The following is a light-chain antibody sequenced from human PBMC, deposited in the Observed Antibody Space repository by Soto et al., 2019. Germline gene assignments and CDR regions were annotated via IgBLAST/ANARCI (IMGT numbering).Light chain of an antibody. V-gene: IGKV3-15*01. Sequence: EIALTQSPATLSVSPGDRVALSCRASQSVGSNVAWYQQKPGQAPRLLIYAAATRAAGIPARFSGSGSRTEFTLAISSLQPDDFAVYYCQHYNNCPPYGFGQGTKLEMK. CDR1: QSVGSN. CDR3: QHYNNCPPYG. J-gene: IGKJ2*03. CDR2: AAA.